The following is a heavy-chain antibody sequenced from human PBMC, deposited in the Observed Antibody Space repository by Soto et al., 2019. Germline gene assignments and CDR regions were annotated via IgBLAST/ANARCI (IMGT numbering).Heavy chain of an antibody. J-gene: IGHJ5*02. CDR3: ASIYDSSGYYYGNNWFDP. CDR2: IYDSGST. Sequence: SETLSLTCSVSGASIGSGDYYWSWIRQHPGKGLEWIGYIYDSGSTYYNPSLKSRVTISVDTSKNQFSLKLSSVTAADTAVYYCASIYDSSGYYYGNNWFDPWGQGTLVTVS. CDR1: GASIGSGDYY. V-gene: IGHV4-31*03. D-gene: IGHD3-22*01.